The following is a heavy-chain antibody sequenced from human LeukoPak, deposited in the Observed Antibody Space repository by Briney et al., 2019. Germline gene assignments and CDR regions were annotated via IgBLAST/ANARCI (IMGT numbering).Heavy chain of an antibody. CDR1: GYSFTSHW. D-gene: IGHD6-13*01. Sequence: PGESLKISCKGSGYSFTSHWIGWVRQMPGKGLEWMGIIYPGYSYTRYSPSFKGHVTISADKSINTAYLQWSSLEASDTAMYYCARHNGKAMYSSSWYDNGIDVWGQGTTITVSS. J-gene: IGHJ6*02. CDR2: IYPGYSYT. V-gene: IGHV5-51*01. CDR3: ARHNGKAMYSSSWYDNGIDV.